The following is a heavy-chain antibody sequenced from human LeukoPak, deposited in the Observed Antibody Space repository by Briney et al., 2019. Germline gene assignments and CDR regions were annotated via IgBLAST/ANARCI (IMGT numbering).Heavy chain of an antibody. J-gene: IGHJ4*02. CDR3: ARSYSSGNCDY. Sequence: GESLKISCKGSGYSFTSYWIGWVRQLPGKGLEWMGIIYPDDSDTRYSPSFQGQVTISADKSINTAYLQWSSLKASDTATYFCARSYSSGNCDYWGQGTLVTVSS. D-gene: IGHD3-10*01. CDR1: GYSFTSYW. CDR2: IYPDDSDT. V-gene: IGHV5-51*01.